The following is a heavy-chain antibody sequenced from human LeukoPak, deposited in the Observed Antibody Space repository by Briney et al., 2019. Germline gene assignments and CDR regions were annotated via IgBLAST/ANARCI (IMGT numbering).Heavy chain of an antibody. CDR2: IYSSGST. Sequence: PSETLSLTCTVSGGSISSYYWSWIRQPPGKGLEWIGYIYSSGSTNYNPSLKSRVTISVDTSKNQFSLKLSSVTAADTAVYYCARLSQVGDSSGYRDYYYIDVWGKGTTVTVSS. V-gene: IGHV4-4*09. J-gene: IGHJ6*03. CDR3: ARLSQVGDSSGYRDYYYIDV. CDR1: GGSISSYY. D-gene: IGHD3-22*01.